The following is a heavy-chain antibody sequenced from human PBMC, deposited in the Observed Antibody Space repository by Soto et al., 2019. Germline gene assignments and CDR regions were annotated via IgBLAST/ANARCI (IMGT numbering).Heavy chain of an antibody. CDR2: IYYSGST. CDR3: ARYYYDSSGYYCSGP. D-gene: IGHD3-22*01. Sequence: PSETLSLTSTVSGGSISSYYWSWIRQPPGKGLEWIGYIYYSGSTNYNPSLKSRVTISVDTSKNQFSLKLSSVTAADTAVYYCARYYYDSSGYYCSGPWGQVTLVTVSS. V-gene: IGHV4-59*01. CDR1: GGSISSYY. J-gene: IGHJ5*02.